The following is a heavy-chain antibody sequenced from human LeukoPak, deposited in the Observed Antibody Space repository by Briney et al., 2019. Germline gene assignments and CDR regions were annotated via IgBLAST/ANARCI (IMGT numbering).Heavy chain of an antibody. CDR2: ISSSSSTI. Sequence: GGSLRLSCAASGFTFSSYNMNWVRQAPGKGLEWISYISSSSSTIYYADSVKGRFTISRDNAKNSLYLQMNSLRAEDTAVYYCARVTGYMVEDYFDYWGQGTLVTVSS. V-gene: IGHV3-48*01. CDR3: ARVTGYMVEDYFDY. D-gene: IGHD6-13*01. J-gene: IGHJ4*02. CDR1: GFTFSSYN.